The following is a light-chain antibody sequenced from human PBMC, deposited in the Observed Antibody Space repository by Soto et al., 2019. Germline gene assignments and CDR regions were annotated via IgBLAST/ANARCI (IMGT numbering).Light chain of an antibody. CDR3: QQYDNWPLT. CDR1: QSVRSN. Sequence: EIVMTQSPATLSVSPGERATLSCRASQSVRSNLAWYQQKPGQAPRLLIYDASTRATGIPARFSGSGSGTEFTLTISSLQSEDFVVYYCQQYDNWPLTFGGGTKVEIK. J-gene: IGKJ4*01. CDR2: DAS. V-gene: IGKV3-15*01.